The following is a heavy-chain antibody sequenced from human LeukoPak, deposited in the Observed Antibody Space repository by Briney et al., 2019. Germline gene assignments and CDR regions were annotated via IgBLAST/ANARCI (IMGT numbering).Heavy chain of an antibody. Sequence: SETLSLTCAVSGGSISSYYWSWIRQPPGKGLEWIGYIYYSGSTNYNPSLKSRVTISVDTSKNQFSLKLSSVTAADTAVYYCARGGDGYNPGLFDYWGQGTLVTVSS. CDR1: GGSISSYY. J-gene: IGHJ4*02. V-gene: IGHV4-59*01. D-gene: IGHD5-24*01. CDR2: IYYSGST. CDR3: ARGGDGYNPGLFDY.